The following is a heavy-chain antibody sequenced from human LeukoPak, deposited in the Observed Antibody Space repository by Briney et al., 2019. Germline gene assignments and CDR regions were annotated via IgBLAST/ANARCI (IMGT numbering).Heavy chain of an antibody. CDR3: ARLRRYCSSTSCPKTLDV. D-gene: IGHD2-2*01. CDR1: GGSFSAYY. CDR2: INHGGTT. Sequence: SETLSLTCAVNGGSFSAYYWNWIRQPPGKGLEWIGEINHGGTTNYNPSLKSRLTISVDTSQNQFSLKLSSVTAADTAVYYCARLRRYCSSTSCPKTLDVWGKGTTVTVSS. V-gene: IGHV4-34*01. J-gene: IGHJ6*04.